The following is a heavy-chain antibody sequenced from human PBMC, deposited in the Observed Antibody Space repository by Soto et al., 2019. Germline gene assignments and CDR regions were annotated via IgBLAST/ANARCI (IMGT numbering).Heavy chain of an antibody. D-gene: IGHD1-26*01. V-gene: IGHV1-3*01. CDR1: GYTFTSYA. J-gene: IGHJ6*02. CDR2: INPSFGTT. CDR3: ASTEKFYRSAHYYYGMDV. Sequence: GASVKVSCKAAGYTFTSYAMHWVRQAPGQGLEWMGWINPSFGTTKYAQKFQGRVTITRDESASTAYMELSSLRSEDTAVYYCASTEKFYRSAHYYYGMDVWGQGTTVTVSS.